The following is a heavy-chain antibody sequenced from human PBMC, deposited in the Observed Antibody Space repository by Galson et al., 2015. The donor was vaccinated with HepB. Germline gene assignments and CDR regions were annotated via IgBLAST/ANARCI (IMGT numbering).Heavy chain of an antibody. J-gene: IGHJ4*02. Sequence: SLRLSCAASGFTFSSYGMHWVRQAPGKGLEWVAVISYDGSNKYYADSVKGRFTISRDNSKNTLYLQMNSLRAEDTAVYYCAKARSSGWYWGQGTLVTVSS. CDR3: AKARSSGWY. CDR1: GFTFSSYG. V-gene: IGHV3-30*18. D-gene: IGHD6-19*01. CDR2: ISYDGSNK.